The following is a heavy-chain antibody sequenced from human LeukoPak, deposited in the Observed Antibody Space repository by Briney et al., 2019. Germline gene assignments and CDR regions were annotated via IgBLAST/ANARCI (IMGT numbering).Heavy chain of an antibody. CDR2: IYYSGST. V-gene: IGHV4-61*05. J-gene: IGHJ4*02. CDR3: ARNAVPYDSSGYYGD. Sequence: SETLSLTCTVSGGSISGSSYFWGWIRQPPGKGLEWIGYIYYSGSTNYNPSLKSRVTISVDTSKNQFSLKLNSVTAADTAVYYCARNAVPYDSSGYYGDWGQGTLVTVSS. D-gene: IGHD3-22*01. CDR1: GGSISGSSYF.